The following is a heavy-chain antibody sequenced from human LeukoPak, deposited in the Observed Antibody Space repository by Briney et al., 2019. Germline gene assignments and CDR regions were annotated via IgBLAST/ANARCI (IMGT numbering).Heavy chain of an antibody. CDR2: INQDGSEK. Sequence: GGSLRLSCAASGFTFSSYWMSWVRQAPGKGLEWVGNINQDGSEKYYVDSVKGRFTISRDNAKNSLYLQMNSLRAEDTAVYYCARDFPGRRSKFHYYDSSGFTFDYWGQGTLVTVSS. CDR1: GFTFSSYW. V-gene: IGHV3-7*01. J-gene: IGHJ4*02. D-gene: IGHD3-22*01. CDR3: ARDFPGRRSKFHYYDSSGFTFDY.